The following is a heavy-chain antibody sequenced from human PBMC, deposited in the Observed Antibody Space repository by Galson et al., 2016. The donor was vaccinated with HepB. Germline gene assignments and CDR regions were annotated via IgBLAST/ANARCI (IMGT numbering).Heavy chain of an antibody. V-gene: IGHV3-23*01. Sequence: SLRLSCAASGFTFSSYAMTWVRQAPGTGLECVSVIDGSDGTTYYADSVKGRFTISRDNSQNTLYLQMNSLRAEDTAVYYCARERILRTYGMDVWGQGTTVTVSS. D-gene: IGHD2-15*01. J-gene: IGHJ6*02. CDR2: IDGSDGTT. CDR1: GFTFSSYA. CDR3: ARERILRTYGMDV.